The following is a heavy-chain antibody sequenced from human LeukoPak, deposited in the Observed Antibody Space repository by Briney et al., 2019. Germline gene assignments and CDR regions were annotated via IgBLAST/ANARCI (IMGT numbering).Heavy chain of an antibody. D-gene: IGHD5-24*01. Sequence: SSETLSLTCTVSGGSISTYYWSWIRQPPGKGLEWIGYIYHSGSTKYTPSLKSRVTISVDTSKNQFSLKLSSVTAADTAVYYCARGRWLQNYYYYYMDVWGKGTTVTVSS. CDR3: ARGRWLQNYYYYYMDV. CDR1: GGSISTYY. CDR2: IYHSGST. J-gene: IGHJ6*03. V-gene: IGHV4-59*01.